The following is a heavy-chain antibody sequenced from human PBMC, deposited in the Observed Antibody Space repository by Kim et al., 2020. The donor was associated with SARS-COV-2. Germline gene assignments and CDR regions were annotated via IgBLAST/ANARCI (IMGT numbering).Heavy chain of an antibody. D-gene: IGHD3-22*01. CDR3: ASNYYDRLLDY. CDR2: T. Sequence: TNYNPSLKSRVTISVDTSKNQFSLKLSSVTAADTAVYYCASNYYDRLLDYWGQGTLVTVSS. V-gene: IGHV4-59*01. J-gene: IGHJ4*02.